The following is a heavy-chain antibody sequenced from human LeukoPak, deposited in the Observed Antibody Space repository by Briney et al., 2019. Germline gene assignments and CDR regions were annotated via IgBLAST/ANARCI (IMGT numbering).Heavy chain of an antibody. D-gene: IGHD6-13*01. V-gene: IGHV3-33*01. Sequence: GGSLRLSCAASGFTFSSYGMHWVRQAPGKGLEWVAVIWYDGSNKYYADSVKGRFTISGDNSKNTLYLQMNSLRAEDTAVYYCARGVAAGTFFKGLTYYFDYWGQGTLVTVSS. CDR2: IWYDGSNK. CDR3: ARGVAAGTFFKGLTYYFDY. J-gene: IGHJ4*02. CDR1: GFTFSSYG.